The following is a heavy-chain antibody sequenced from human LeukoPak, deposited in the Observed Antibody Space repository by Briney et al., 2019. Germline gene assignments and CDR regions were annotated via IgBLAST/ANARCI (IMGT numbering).Heavy chain of an antibody. J-gene: IGHJ3*02. CDR1: GGSISSYY. D-gene: IGHD3-9*01. CDR3: ASSGPITYYDILTGYYHSAFDI. CDR2: IYTSGST. V-gene: IGHV4-4*07. Sequence: PSETLSLTCTVSGGSISSYYWSWIRRPAGKGLEWIGRIYTSGSTNYNPSLKSRVTMSVDTSKNQFSLKLSSVTAADTAVYYCASSGPITYYDILTGYYHSAFDIWGQGTMVTVSS.